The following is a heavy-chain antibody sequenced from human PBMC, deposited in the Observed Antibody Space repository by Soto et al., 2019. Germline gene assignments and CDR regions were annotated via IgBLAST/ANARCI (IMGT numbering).Heavy chain of an antibody. J-gene: IGHJ6*03. D-gene: IGHD3-9*01. CDR3: ARDSYDILTFYSEHIYYYFYIGV. CDR1: GFTFSSYA. CDR2: ISSNGGST. Sequence: EVQLVESGGGLVQPGGSLRLSCAASGFTFSSYAMHWVRQAPGKGLEYVSVISSNGGSTYYANSVKGRFTILRDNSKNMPYLQMGSLRSEDMAVYYCARDSYDILTFYSEHIYYYFYIGVWGKGTTVTVSS. V-gene: IGHV3-64*01.